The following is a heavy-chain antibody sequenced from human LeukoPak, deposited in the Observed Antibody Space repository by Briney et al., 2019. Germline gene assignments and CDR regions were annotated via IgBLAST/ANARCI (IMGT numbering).Heavy chain of an antibody. CDR1: GYTFTSYG. CDR2: ISAYNGNT. J-gene: IGHJ2*01. V-gene: IGHV1-18*01. Sequence: ASVKVSYKASGYTFTSYGISWVRQAPGQGLEWMGWISAYNGNTNYAQKLQGRVTMTTDTSTSTAYMELRSLRSDDTAVYYCARDRGLAVALGYFDLWGRGTLVTVSS. CDR3: ARDRGLAVALGYFDL. D-gene: IGHD6-19*01.